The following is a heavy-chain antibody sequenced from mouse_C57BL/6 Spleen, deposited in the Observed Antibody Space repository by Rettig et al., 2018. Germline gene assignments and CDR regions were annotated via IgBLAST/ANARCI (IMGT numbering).Heavy chain of an antibody. CDR3: ASRTMDY. J-gene: IGHJ4*01. V-gene: IGHV1-50*01. Sequence: NYNQKFKGKATLTVDTSSSTAYMQLSSLTSEDSAVYYCASRTMDYWGQGTSVTVSS.